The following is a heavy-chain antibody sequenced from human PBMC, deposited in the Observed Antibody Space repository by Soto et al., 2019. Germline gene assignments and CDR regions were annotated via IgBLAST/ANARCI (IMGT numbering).Heavy chain of an antibody. J-gene: IGHJ4*02. D-gene: IGHD6-6*01. Sequence: QVRLQQSGPGLVKPSQTLSLTCAISGDSVSNNSASWNWIRQSPSRGLEWLGRTYYRSKWYNDYPASVKSRITINPDTSKNQFSLQLNSVTPEDTAIYYCARVNSVSSGPADYWGQGTLVTVSS. CDR1: GDSVSNNSAS. V-gene: IGHV6-1*01. CDR2: TYYRSKWYN. CDR3: ARVNSVSSGPADY.